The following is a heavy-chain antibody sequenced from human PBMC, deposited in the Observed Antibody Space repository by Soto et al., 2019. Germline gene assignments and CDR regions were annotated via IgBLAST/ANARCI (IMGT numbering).Heavy chain of an antibody. CDR2: INPDSGGT. D-gene: IGHD2-2*01. J-gene: IGHJ5*02. CDR3: ARPHCGTNSCHGWFAP. CDR1: GYTFTDFY. Sequence: QVQLVQSGAEVKKPGASVKVSCKASGYTFTDFYIYWVRQAPGQGLEWMGWINPDSGGTNYAQNFQGRVTMTRDTSITTAYMELTRLTSDDTAVYYCARPHCGTNSCHGWFAPWGQGTLVTVSS. V-gene: IGHV1-2*02.